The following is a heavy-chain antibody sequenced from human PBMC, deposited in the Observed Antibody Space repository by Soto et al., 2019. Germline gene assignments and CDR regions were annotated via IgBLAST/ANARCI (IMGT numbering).Heavy chain of an antibody. CDR1: GGSISSSNW. D-gene: IGHD1-7*01. Sequence: SETLSLTCAVSGGSISSSNWWSWVRPPPGEGLEWIGEIYHSGSTNYNPSLKSRVTMSVDKSKNQFSLKLSSVTAADTAVYYCARDRLELPNKNYYYGMDVWGQGTTVTVSS. J-gene: IGHJ6*02. V-gene: IGHV4-4*02. CDR2: IYHSGST. CDR3: ARDRLELPNKNYYYGMDV.